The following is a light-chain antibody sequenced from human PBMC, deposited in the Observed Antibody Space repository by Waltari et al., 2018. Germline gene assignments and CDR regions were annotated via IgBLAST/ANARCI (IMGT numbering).Light chain of an antibody. J-gene: IGKJ1*01. V-gene: IGKV3-20*01. CDR2: GAS. Sequence: EIVLTQSPGTRSLSPGEGATLSCRASQSVSKYLAWYQQKPGQAPMRLIYGASSRATGIPDRFSGSGSGTDFSLTISRLEPEDFAVYYCQHYVRLPATFGQGTKVEIK. CDR1: QSVSKY. CDR3: QHYVRLPAT.